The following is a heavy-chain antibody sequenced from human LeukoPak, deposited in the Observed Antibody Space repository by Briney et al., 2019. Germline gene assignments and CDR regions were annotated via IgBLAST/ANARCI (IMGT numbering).Heavy chain of an antibody. CDR1: GYTFTGYY. CDR2: INPNSGGT. D-gene: IGHD4-23*01. CDR3: ARVIASTVVTEFVY. Sequence: GASVKVSCKASGYTFTGYYMHWVRQAPGQGLEWMGRINPNSGGTNYAQKFQGRVTMTRDTSISTAYMELSRLRSDDTAVYYCARVIASTVVTEFVYWGQGTLVTVSS. J-gene: IGHJ4*02. V-gene: IGHV1-2*06.